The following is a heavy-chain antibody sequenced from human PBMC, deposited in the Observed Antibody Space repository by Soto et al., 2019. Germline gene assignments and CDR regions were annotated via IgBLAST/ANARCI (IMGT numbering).Heavy chain of an antibody. Sequence: QVQLVQSGAEVKKPGSSVKVSCTASGDTFNFYTISWVRQAPGQGLEWMGRIIPMLGMSNYAQNFQGRVTMIADKSTSTAYMELSSLRSKDTALYYCATNYGSGSAHFDNWGQGTLVTVSS. CDR2: IIPMLGMS. CDR1: GDTFNFYT. CDR3: ATNYGSGSAHFDN. V-gene: IGHV1-69*02. J-gene: IGHJ4*02. D-gene: IGHD3-10*01.